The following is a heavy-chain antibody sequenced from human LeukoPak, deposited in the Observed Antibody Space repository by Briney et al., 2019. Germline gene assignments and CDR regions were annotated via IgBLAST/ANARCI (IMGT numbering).Heavy chain of an antibody. CDR2: ISSSSSYI. CDR3: ARGANDYRALSFDY. J-gene: IGHJ4*02. V-gene: IGHV3-21*01. CDR1: GYTFRSYS. Sequence: PGGSLRLSCAASGYTFRSYSMNWVREAPGKGLEWGSSISSSSSYIYYADSVKGRFTISRDNAKNTLYLQMNILRADDTAVYYCARGANDYRALSFDYWYQGTRVIVTA. D-gene: IGHD4-11*01.